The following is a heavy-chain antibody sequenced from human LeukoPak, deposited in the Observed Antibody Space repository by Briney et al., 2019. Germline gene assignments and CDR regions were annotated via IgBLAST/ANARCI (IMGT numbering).Heavy chain of an antibody. D-gene: IGHD3-3*01. CDR2: IYYSGST. J-gene: IGHJ5*02. Sequence: PSETLSLTCTVSGGSISSGGYYWSWIRQHPGKGLEWIGYIYYSGSTYYNPSLKSRVTISVDTSKNQFSLKLSSVTAADTAVYYCARAEGVVNNWFDPWGQGTLVTVSS. CDR1: GGSISSGGYY. V-gene: IGHV4-31*03. CDR3: ARAEGVVNNWFDP.